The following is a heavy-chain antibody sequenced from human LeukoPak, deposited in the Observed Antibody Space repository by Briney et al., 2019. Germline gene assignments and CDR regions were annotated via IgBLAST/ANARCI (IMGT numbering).Heavy chain of an antibody. CDR3: ARATIVVAQYETFDY. Sequence: PSETLSLTCTVSGDSISSGGYSWRWFRQHPGKGLEWIGYIYYSGSTYYNPSLKSRVTISVDTSKNQFSLKLSSVTAADTAVYYCARATIVVAQYETFDYWGQGTLVTVSS. V-gene: IGHV4-31*03. J-gene: IGHJ4*02. CDR2: IYYSGST. CDR1: GDSISSGGYS. D-gene: IGHD3-22*01.